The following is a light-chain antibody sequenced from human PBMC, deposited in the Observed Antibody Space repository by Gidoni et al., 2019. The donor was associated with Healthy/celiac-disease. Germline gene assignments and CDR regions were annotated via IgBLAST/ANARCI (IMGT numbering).Light chain of an antibody. V-gene: IGKV3-11*01. CDR1: QNVSSY. CDR2: DAS. Sequence: VLTQSPATQTSSPGYRASQCFWSSQNVSSYLAWYQQKPGQAPKLLIYDASNGATGVPARFSGSGSGTDFTLTISSLEPEDFAVYYCQQRSNWPPRTFGEGTKVEIK. J-gene: IGKJ4*02. CDR3: QQRSNWPPRT.